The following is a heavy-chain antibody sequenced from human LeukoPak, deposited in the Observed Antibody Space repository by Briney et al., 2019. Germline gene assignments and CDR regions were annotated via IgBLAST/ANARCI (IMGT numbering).Heavy chain of an antibody. CDR3: ARRAGAYSHPYDY. D-gene: IGHD4/OR15-4a*01. J-gene: IGHJ4*02. CDR1: GFTVSSNS. CDR2: IYSDNT. V-gene: IGHV3-53*01. Sequence: GGSLRLSCTVSGFTVSSNSMSCVRQAPGKGLEWVSFIYSDNTHYSDSVKGRFTISRDNSKNTLYLQMNSQRAEDTAVYYCARRAGAYSHPYDYWGQGTLVTVSS.